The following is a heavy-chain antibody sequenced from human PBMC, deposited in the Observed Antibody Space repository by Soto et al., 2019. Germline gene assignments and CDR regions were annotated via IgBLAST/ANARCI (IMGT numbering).Heavy chain of an antibody. CDR1: GYSITSYG. D-gene: IGHD3-10*01. V-gene: IGHV1-18*01. J-gene: IGHJ4*02. CDR2: ISAYNGNT. Sequence: ASVTVSCQASGYSITSYGISWVRQAPGQGLEWMGWISAYNGNTNYAQKLQGRVTMTTDTSTSTAYMELRSLRSDDTAVYYCARDSMVRGDDYWGQGTLVTVSS. CDR3: ARDSMVRGDDY.